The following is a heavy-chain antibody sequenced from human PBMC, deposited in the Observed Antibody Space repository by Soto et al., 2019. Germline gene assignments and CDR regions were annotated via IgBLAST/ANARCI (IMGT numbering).Heavy chain of an antibody. CDR3: ARAYDSSDLAFDY. D-gene: IGHD3-22*01. Sequence: GASVKVSCKASGYTFTGYYMHWVRQAPGQGLEWMGWINPNSGGTNYAQKFQGWVTMTRDTSISTAYMELSRLRSDDTAVYYCARAYDSSDLAFDYWGQGTLLTVSS. CDR2: INPNSGGT. J-gene: IGHJ4*02. V-gene: IGHV1-2*04. CDR1: GYTFTGYY.